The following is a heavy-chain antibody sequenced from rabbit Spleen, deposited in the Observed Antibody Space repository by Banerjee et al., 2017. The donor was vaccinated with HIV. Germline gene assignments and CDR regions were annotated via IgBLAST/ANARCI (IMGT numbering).Heavy chain of an antibody. J-gene: IGHJ3*01. D-gene: IGHD1-1*01. CDR3: VRGASSSGYYSL. CDR2: IDLVFGSK. Sequence: QSLEESGGDLVKPGASLTLTCTASGFSFSSYSIGWVRQAPGKGLEWIGFIDLVFGSKYYASWVNGRFTISSHNAPNTLYLQLNSLTVADTATYFCVRGASSSGYYSLWGQGTLVTVS. V-gene: IGHV1S40*01. CDR1: GFSFSSYS.